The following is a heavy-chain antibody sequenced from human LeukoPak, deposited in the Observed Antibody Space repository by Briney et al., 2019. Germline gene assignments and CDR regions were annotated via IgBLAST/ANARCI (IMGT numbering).Heavy chain of an antibody. J-gene: IGHJ4*02. D-gene: IGHD3-3*01. CDR1: GGTFSSNA. CDR2: IIPIFGTA. Sequence: SVKVSCKASGGTFSSNAISWVRQAPGQGLEWMGGIIPIFGTANYAQKFQGRVTITADESTSTAYMELSSLRSEDTAVYYCARGYATHYDFWSGYSRWGQGTLVTVSS. V-gene: IGHV1-69*13. CDR3: ARGYATHYDFWSGYSR.